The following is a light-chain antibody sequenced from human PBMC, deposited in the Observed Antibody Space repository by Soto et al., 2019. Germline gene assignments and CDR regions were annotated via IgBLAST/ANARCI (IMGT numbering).Light chain of an antibody. Sequence: EIVLTQSPGTLSLSPGERATLSCRASQSVTSTYLAWYQQKPGQAPRLLISGASSRATGIPDRFSGSGSGTDFTLTISRLEPEDFAVYYCQLYGSSRYTFGQGTKLEI. CDR2: GAS. CDR3: QLYGSSRYT. V-gene: IGKV3-20*01. J-gene: IGKJ2*01. CDR1: QSVTSTY.